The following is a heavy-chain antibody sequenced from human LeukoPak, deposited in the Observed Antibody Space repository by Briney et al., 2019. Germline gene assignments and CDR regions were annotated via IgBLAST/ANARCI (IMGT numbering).Heavy chain of an antibody. CDR1: GFTFSSYG. V-gene: IGHV3-33*01. Sequence: GGSLRLSCAASGFTFSSYGMHWVRQAPGKGLEWVAVIWYDGSNKYYADFVKGRFTISRDNSKNTLYLQMNSLRVEDTAVYYCAVEYNSSPYAFDIWGQGTKVTVSS. D-gene: IGHD2/OR15-2a*01. J-gene: IGHJ3*02. CDR3: AVEYNSSPYAFDI. CDR2: IWYDGSNK.